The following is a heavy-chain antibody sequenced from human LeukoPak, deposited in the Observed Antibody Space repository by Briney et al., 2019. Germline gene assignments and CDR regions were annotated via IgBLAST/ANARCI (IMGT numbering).Heavy chain of an antibody. CDR1: GYTFSGYF. J-gene: IGHJ4*02. Sequence: ASVKVFCKASGYTFSGYFIHWVRQAAGQGLGWMGRINANSGVTEYAQNFQGRVAMSRDTSINTASMELSWLTSDDTAVYYCARDLSSTPNWEFDYWGQGTLVTVSS. D-gene: IGHD7-27*01. CDR2: INANSGVT. V-gene: IGHV1-2*06. CDR3: ARDLSSTPNWEFDY.